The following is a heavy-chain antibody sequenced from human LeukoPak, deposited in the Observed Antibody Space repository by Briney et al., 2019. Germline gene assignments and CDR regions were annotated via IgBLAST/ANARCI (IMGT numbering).Heavy chain of an antibody. CDR2: IIPIFGTA. Sequence: GASVKVSCKASGGTFSSYAISWVRQAPGQGLEWMGGIIPIFGTANYAQKFQGRVTITADESTSTAYMELSSLRSEDTAVYYCARGEWFGELLPGEGYAGLDYWGQGTLVTVSS. D-gene: IGHD3-10*01. J-gene: IGHJ4*02. V-gene: IGHV1-69*13. CDR3: ARGEWFGELLPGEGYAGLDY. CDR1: GGTFSSYA.